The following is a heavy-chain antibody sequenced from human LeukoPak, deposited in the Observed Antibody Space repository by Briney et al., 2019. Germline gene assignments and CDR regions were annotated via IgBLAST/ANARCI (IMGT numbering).Heavy chain of an antibody. J-gene: IGHJ4*02. V-gene: IGHV3-74*01. CDR1: GFTFNNYW. CDR3: ARDAEAYYYDSSGYYGGYYFDY. CDR2: INTDGSST. Sequence: PGGSLRLSCTASGFTFNNYWMHWVRQAPGKGPVWVSRINTDGSSTSYADSVKGRFTISRDNSKNTLYLQMNSLRAEDTAVYYCARDAEAYYYDSSGYYGGYYFDYWGQGTLVTVSS. D-gene: IGHD3-22*01.